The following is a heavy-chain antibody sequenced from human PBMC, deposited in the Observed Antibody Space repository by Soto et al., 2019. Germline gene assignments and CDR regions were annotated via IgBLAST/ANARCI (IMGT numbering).Heavy chain of an antibody. V-gene: IGHV4-31*03. CDR2: IYYSGST. Sequence: QVQLQESGPGLVKPSQTLSLTCTVSGGSISSGCYYWSWIRQHPGKGLEWIGYIYYSGSTYYNPSLKGRVTISVDTSKNQFYLKLSSVTAAGTGVYYCARALYTVTLFDPWGQGTLVTVSS. CDR3: ARALYTVTLFDP. D-gene: IGHD4-17*01. CDR1: GGSISSGCYY. J-gene: IGHJ5*02.